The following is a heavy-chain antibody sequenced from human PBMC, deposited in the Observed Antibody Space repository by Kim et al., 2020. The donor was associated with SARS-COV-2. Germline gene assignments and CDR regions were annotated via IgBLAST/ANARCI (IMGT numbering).Heavy chain of an antibody. CDR1: GGSISSYY. CDR3: ARTFIEYSSSSVGSSPWFDP. J-gene: IGHJ5*02. D-gene: IGHD6-6*01. V-gene: IGHV4-59*01. Sequence: SETLSLTCTVSGGSISSYYWSWIRQPPGKGLEWIGYIYYSGSTNYNPSLKSRVTISVDTSKNQFSLKLSSVTAADTAVYYCARTFIEYSSSSVGSSPWFDPWGQGTLVTVSS. CDR2: IYYSGST.